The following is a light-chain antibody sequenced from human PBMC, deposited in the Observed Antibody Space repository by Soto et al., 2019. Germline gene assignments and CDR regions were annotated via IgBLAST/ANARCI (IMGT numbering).Light chain of an antibody. J-gene: IGKJ5*01. V-gene: IGKV3-11*01. CDR2: DAS. CDR1: QSVGKY. CDR3: QQRINWPIT. Sequence: EIVLTQSPATLSLSPGERATLSCRASQSVGKYLAWYQQKPCQAPRLLIYDASNRATGIPARFSGSGSGTDLTLTVTSLAPEDFAVYYCQQRINWPITFGQGTRLEIK.